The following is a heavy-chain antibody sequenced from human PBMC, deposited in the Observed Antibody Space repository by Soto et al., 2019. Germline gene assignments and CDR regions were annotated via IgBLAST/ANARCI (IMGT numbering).Heavy chain of an antibody. Sequence: GGSLRLSCEASGFTFSSYAMSWVRQAPGKGLEWVSAISGSGGSTYYADSVKGRFTISRDNSKNTLYLQMNSLRAEDTAVYYCAEDXDYGDYEVWHYYYGMDVWGQGTTVTVSS. CDR2: ISGSGGST. CDR1: GFTFSSYA. CDR3: AEDXDYGDYEVWHYYYGMDV. J-gene: IGHJ6*02. D-gene: IGHD4-17*01. V-gene: IGHV3-23*01.